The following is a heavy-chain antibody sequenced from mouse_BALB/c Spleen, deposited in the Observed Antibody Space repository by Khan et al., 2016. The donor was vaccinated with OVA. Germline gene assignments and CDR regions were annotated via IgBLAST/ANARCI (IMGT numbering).Heavy chain of an antibody. CDR3: AREDYDGSSSFAY. CDR2: ISCYNGST. V-gene: IGHV1S34*01. CDR1: GYSFTGYY. D-gene: IGHD1-1*01. Sequence: LVKTGASVKISCKASGYSFTGYYMHWVQQSHGKSLEWIGYISCYNGSTTYNQKFKGKAPFTVATSSSTVYLQFPRLTSADSAVFDWAREDYDGSSSFAYGGQGTLVTVSA. J-gene: IGHJ3*01.